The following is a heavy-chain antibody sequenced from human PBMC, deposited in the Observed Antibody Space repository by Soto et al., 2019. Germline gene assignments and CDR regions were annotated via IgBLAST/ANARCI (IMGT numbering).Heavy chain of an antibody. Sequence: PSETLSLTCTVSVGGSFSSYYWSWIRQPPGKGLEWIGYIYYSGSTNYNPSLKSRLTMSVHTSQNQFSLKVNSVTAADTAVYYCARNRGNYFDYWGQGILLTVSS. CDR3: ARNRGNYFDY. J-gene: IGHJ4*02. V-gene: IGHV4-59*01. CDR2: IYYSGST. CDR1: VGGSFSSYY.